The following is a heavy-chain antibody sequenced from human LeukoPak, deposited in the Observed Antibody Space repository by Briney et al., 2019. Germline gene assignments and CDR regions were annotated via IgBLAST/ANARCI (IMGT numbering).Heavy chain of an antibody. J-gene: IGHJ4*02. CDR1: GFTFSNYW. CDR2: IDQYGRAK. CDR3: ARADSYGSILDY. V-gene: IGHV3-7*04. Sequence: GGSLRLSCAASGFTFSNYWMSWVRQAPGKGLEWVASIDQYGRAKYYVDSVRGRFTFSRDNTKHSLHLQMNSLRAEDTAVYYCARADSYGSILDYWGQGTRVIDSS. D-gene: IGHD5-18*01.